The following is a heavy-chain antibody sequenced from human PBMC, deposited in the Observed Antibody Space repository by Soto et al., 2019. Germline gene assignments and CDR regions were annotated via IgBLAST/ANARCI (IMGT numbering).Heavy chain of an antibody. CDR2: INHGGST. J-gene: IGHJ6*02. D-gene: IGHD3-3*01. V-gene: IGHV4-34*01. CDR1: GGSFSDYY. CDR3: ARGKPFGHYAMDV. Sequence: SSETLSLTCAVYGGSFSDYYWSWIRQPPGKGLDWIGEINHGGSTNYNPSLKSRVTISVDTSKNQFSLKLSSVTAADTAVYYCARGKPFGHYAMDVWGQGTTVTVSS.